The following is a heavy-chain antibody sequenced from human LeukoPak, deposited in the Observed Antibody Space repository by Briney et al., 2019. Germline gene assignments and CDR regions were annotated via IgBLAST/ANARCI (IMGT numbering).Heavy chain of an antibody. CDR2: INSDDSRT. J-gene: IGHJ4*02. D-gene: IGHD5-18*01. CDR3: ARVYSYGWEGYFDY. CDR1: GFTFSAFW. V-gene: IGHV3-74*01. Sequence: GGSLRLSCAASGFTFSAFWMHWVRHAPGKGLVWVSRINSDDSRTTYADSVKGRFTISRDNAKNTLYLQMNSLRAEDTAVYYCARVYSYGWEGYFDYWGQGTLVTVSS.